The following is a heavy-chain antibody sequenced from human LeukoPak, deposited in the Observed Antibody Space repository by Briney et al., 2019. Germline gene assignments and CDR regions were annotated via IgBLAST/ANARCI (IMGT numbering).Heavy chain of an antibody. D-gene: IGHD1/OR15-1a*01. CDR2: IYHSGTT. CDR1: GGSITSYC. J-gene: IGHJ1*01. Sequence: SETLSLTCTVAGGSITSYCWICIPQPPGKSLESIGYIYHSGTTNYNPSLTCRVTISGHTSKNHFSLSLNSVTAADTAVYYCAQQAPCSPGYSQQWGQGTLVSVSS. V-gene: IGHV4-59*01. CDR3: AQQAPCSPGYSQQ.